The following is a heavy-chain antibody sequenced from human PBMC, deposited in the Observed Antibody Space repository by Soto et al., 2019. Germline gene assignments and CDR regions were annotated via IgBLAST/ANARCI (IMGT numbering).Heavy chain of an antibody. V-gene: IGHV3-7*01. CDR3: VRGHF. CDR2: IIPDGNEK. J-gene: IGHJ1*01. Sequence: EEQLVESGGGLVQPGGSLRLSCAASGFPFRNEWMTWVRQAPMKGLEGVANIIPDGNEKNYVDSVKGRFTISRDNANNFLYLQTDSLRVEDTAVYYCVRGHFWGQGTLVTVSS. CDR1: GFPFRNEW.